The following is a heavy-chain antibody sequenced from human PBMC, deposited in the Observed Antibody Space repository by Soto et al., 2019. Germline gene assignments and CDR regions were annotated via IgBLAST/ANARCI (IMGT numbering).Heavy chain of an antibody. CDR3: ARLGYMITFGGVIAPAVGFDY. J-gene: IGHJ4*02. CDR2: VYYSGST. Sequence: SETLSLTCTVSGGSIGSGGYYWSWIRQHPGKGLEWIGYVYYSGSTYYNPSLKSRVTISVDTSKNQFSLKLSSVTAADTAVYYCARLGYMITFGGVIAPAVGFDYWGQGTLVTVSS. CDR1: GGSIGSGGYY. V-gene: IGHV4-31*03. D-gene: IGHD3-16*02.